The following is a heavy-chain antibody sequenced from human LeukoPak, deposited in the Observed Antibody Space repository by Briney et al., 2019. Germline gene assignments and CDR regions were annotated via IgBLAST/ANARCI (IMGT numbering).Heavy chain of an antibody. CDR1: VGSISTSSYY. Sequence: SETLSLTCTVSVGSISTSSYYWSWIRQPPGKGLEWIGEINHSGSTNYNPSLKSRVTISVDTSKNQFSLKLSSVTAADTAVYYCARRLKRYFDWLNAPGGAYYYYYMDVWGKGTTVTVSS. D-gene: IGHD3-9*01. CDR2: INHSGST. V-gene: IGHV4-39*07. CDR3: ARRLKRYFDWLNAPGGAYYYYYMDV. J-gene: IGHJ6*03.